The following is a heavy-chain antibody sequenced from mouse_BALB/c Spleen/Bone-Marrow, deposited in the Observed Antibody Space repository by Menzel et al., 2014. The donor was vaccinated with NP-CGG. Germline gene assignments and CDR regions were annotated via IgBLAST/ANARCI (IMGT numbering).Heavy chain of an antibody. CDR1: GYTFTSYW. D-gene: IGHD2-1*01. CDR2: INPSTGYT. Sequence: QVQLQQPGAELAKPGAPVKMSCKASGYTFTSYWMHWVKQRPGQGLEWIGNINPSTGYTEYNQKFKGKATLTADKSSSTAYMQLNSLTSEDSAVYYCARSYGKNVDYWGQGTTLTVSS. CDR3: ARSYGKNVDY. V-gene: IGHV1-7*01. J-gene: IGHJ2*01.